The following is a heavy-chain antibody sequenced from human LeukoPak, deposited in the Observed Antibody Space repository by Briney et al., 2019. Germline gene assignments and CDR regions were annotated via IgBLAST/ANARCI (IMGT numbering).Heavy chain of an antibody. CDR1: GFTFSDYY. CDR3: ARDATPQYSSGWVFFDY. V-gene: IGHV3-11*04. J-gene: IGHJ4*02. Sequence: GGSLRLSCAASGFTFSDYYMSWIRQVPGKGLEWISYISSSSGTIHYADSVKGRFTISRDNGRNSLYLQMNSLRVDDTAVYYCARDATPQYSSGWVFFDYWGQGTLVTVSS. CDR2: ISSSSGTI. D-gene: IGHD6-19*01.